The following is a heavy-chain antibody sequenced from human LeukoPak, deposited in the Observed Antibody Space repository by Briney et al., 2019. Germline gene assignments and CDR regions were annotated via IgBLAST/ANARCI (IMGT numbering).Heavy chain of an antibody. CDR3: ARLFRVVVPAANTHFDY. Sequence: PGGSLRLSCVVSGFTFNSYWMHWVRQAPGERLVWVSRIDGDGTGTTYADSVKGRFTISRDNSKNTLYLQMNSLRAEDTAVYYCARLFRVVVPAANTHFDYWGQGTLVTVSS. CDR1: GFTFNSYW. CDR2: IDGDGTGT. J-gene: IGHJ4*02. D-gene: IGHD2-2*01. V-gene: IGHV3-74*01.